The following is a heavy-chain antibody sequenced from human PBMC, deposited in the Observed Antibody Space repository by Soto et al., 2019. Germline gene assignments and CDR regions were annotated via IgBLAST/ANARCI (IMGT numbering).Heavy chain of an antibody. V-gene: IGHV3-23*01. Sequence: GGSLRLSCAASGFPFSSYAMSWVRQAPGKGLEWVSAISGSGGSTYYADSVKGRFTISRDNSKNTLNLQMNRLRAEDTAVYYCAKDHSYIVGNAFDIWGQGTMVTVSS. CDR1: GFPFSSYA. J-gene: IGHJ3*02. CDR3: AKDHSYIVGNAFDI. CDR2: ISGSGGST. D-gene: IGHD2-15*01.